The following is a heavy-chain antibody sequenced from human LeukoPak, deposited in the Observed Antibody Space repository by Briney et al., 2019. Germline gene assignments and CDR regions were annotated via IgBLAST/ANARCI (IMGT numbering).Heavy chain of an antibody. CDR2: ISGSGGSGST. V-gene: IGHV3-23*01. J-gene: IGHJ4*02. CDR1: GFTFSSFA. CDR3: AKSGLNRFDY. D-gene: IGHD2-15*01. Sequence: GGSLRLSCAASGFTFSSFAMSWVRQAPGKGLEWVSGISGSGGSGSTYYADSVKGRFTISRDNSKNTLYLQMNSLRAEDTAVYYCAKSGLNRFDYWGQGTLVTVSS.